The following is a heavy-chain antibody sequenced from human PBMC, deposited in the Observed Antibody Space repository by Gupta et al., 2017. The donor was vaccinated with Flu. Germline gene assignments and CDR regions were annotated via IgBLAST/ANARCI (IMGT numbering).Heavy chain of an antibody. V-gene: IGHV3-23*01. CDR3: VKWGIFGQIDLADN. CDR2: ISGSGDST. D-gene: IGHD3-3*01. J-gene: IGHJ4*02. CDR1: SAYA. Sequence: SAYAMSWVRQTPGKGLEWVSAISGSGDSTYNSDPAKGRFIISRDNSKNAVYLQMHSLRAEDTAIYYCVKWGIFGQIDLADNWGQGTLGAVSS.